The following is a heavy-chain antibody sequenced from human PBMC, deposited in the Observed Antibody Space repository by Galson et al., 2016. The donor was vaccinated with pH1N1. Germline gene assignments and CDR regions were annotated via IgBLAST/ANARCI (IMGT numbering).Heavy chain of an antibody. V-gene: IGHV4-61*10. Sequence: SETLSLTCTVSSGSVSGANYYWTWIRQSAGKGLEWIGRIYFSGSTSYNPSLRGRVSISVDTSKNQFSLDLTSVTAADTAAHYCARGRTKGGAGAGSSPYYFDFWGLGTRVTVSS. CDR3: ARGRTKGGAGAGSSPYYFDF. CDR1: SGSVSGANYY. D-gene: IGHD6-13*01. CDR2: IYFSGST. J-gene: IGHJ4*02.